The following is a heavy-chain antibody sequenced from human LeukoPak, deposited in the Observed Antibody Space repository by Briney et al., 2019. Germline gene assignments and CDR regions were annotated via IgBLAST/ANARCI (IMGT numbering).Heavy chain of an antibody. Sequence: SETLSLTCTDSGGSISSYYWSWIRQPAGKGLEWIGRIYTSGSTNYNPSLKSRVTMSVDTSKNQFSLKLSSVTAADTAVYYCARALGGSSWYTTRFDPWGQGTLVTVSS. CDR1: GGSISSYY. D-gene: IGHD6-13*01. CDR3: ARALGGSSWYTTRFDP. CDR2: IYTSGST. V-gene: IGHV4-4*07. J-gene: IGHJ5*02.